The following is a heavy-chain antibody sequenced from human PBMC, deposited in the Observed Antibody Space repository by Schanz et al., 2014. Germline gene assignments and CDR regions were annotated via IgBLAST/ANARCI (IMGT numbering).Heavy chain of an antibody. Sequence: QVQLQQWGAGLLKPSETLSLTCTVSGGSINNYHWSWIRQPPGMGLEWLGYIYSSGNTNYNPSLKRRVTISVDTSKNHFSLTLSSVAAADTAVYYCARVAVAGTAGNRAHYYVLDVWGRGTTDTVSS. V-gene: IGHV4-59*01. CDR2: IYSSGNT. CDR1: GGSINNYH. CDR3: ARVAVAGTAGNRAHYYVLDV. J-gene: IGHJ6*02. D-gene: IGHD6-19*01.